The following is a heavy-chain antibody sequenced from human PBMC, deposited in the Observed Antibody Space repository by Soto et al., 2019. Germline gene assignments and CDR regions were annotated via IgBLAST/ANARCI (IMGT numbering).Heavy chain of an antibody. Sequence: PGHSLKISCKGSGYSFTSYWNGWVSQMPGKGLEWMGIIYPGDSDTRYSPSLQGQVTISADTSSSTAYLQWSSMKASDTAMYYCARHGYGDYHDAFVIWGEGTMVTVSS. V-gene: IGHV5-51*01. CDR3: ARHGYGDYHDAFVI. J-gene: IGHJ3*02. CDR1: GYSFTSYW. D-gene: IGHD4-17*01. CDR2: IYPGDSDT.